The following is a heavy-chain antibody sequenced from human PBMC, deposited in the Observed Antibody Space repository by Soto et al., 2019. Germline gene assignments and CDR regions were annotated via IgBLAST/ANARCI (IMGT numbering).Heavy chain of an antibody. J-gene: IGHJ6*02. D-gene: IGHD5-18*01. V-gene: IGHV3-15*01. CDR2: IKSKSDGGTT. CDR3: IKDVTSVMDV. CDR1: GFTFRNAW. Sequence: EVQVVESGGGLVKPGGSLRLSCSVSGFTFRNAWMSWVRQAPGKGLEWVGRIKSKSDGGTTDYAAPVKGRFTISRDDLQNSVFLQMKSLKTEDTAMYYCIKDVTSVMDVWGQGTTVNVSS.